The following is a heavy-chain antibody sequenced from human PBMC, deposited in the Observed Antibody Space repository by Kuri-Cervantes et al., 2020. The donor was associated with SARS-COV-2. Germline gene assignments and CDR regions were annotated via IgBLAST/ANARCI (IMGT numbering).Heavy chain of an antibody. CDR1: GFSFSSFS. CDR3: ARTGYYRGMSWFDP. CDR2: ISDTTTTSTTV. V-gene: IGHV3-48*02. Sequence: GGSLTLSCAVSGFSFSSFSMNCVRQAPGKGLEWVSYISDTTTTSTTVYYADSVTGRFTISRDNAKNSLYLQMNSLRDEDTAVYYCARTGYYRGMSWFDPWGQGTLVTVSS. J-gene: IGHJ5*02. D-gene: IGHD1-14*01.